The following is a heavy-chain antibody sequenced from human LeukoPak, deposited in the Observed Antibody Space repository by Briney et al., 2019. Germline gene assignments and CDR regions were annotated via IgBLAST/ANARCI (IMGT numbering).Heavy chain of an antibody. CDR3: AREFVVEPKSSFDH. CDR1: GFTLGDYW. V-gene: IGHV3-7*03. Sequence: PGGSLRLSCAASGFTLGDYWMSWVRQAPGKGLEWVSNINKVGDSLSYVNSVRGRFTISRDNAKNALFLQMSSLRAEDTAIYYCAREFVVEPKSSFDHWGQGTLVAVSS. J-gene: IGHJ4*02. D-gene: IGHD2-21*01. CDR2: INKVGDSL.